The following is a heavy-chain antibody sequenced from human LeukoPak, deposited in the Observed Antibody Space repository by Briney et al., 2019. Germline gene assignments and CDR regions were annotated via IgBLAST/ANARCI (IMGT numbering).Heavy chain of an antibody. D-gene: IGHD2/OR15-2a*01. CDR2: IKTDGSED. Sequence: GGSLRLSCAASGFTFSNSYMSWVRQAPGKGLEWVANIKTDGSEDGYVDSVKGRFSISRDNVKNSLYLQMNSLRADDTAIYFCARDPEYGALDYWGQGTQVTVSS. CDR3: ARDPEYGALDY. CDR1: GFTFSNSY. V-gene: IGHV3-7*01. J-gene: IGHJ4*02.